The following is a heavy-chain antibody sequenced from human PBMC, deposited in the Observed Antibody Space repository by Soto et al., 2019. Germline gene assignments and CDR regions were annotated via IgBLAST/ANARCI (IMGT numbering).Heavy chain of an antibody. V-gene: IGHV3-30-3*01. CDR3: ARETEYHEGYYYDSSGYPPGDY. J-gene: IGHJ4*02. CDR2: ISYDGSNK. D-gene: IGHD3-22*01. Sequence: QVQLVESGGGVVQPGRSLRLSCAASGFTFSSYAMHWVRQAPGKGLEWVAVISYDGSNKYYADSVKGRFTISRDNSKNTLYLQMNSLRAEDTAVYYCARETEYHEGYYYDSSGYPPGDYWGQGTLVTVSS. CDR1: GFTFSSYA.